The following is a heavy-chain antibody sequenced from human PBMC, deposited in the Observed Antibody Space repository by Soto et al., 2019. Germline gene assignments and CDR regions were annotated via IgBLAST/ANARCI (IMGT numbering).Heavy chain of an antibody. CDR3: ARDRVTGWFDP. V-gene: IGHV4-30-4*01. Sequence: SETLSLTCTVSGGSISSGDYYWSWIRQPPGKGLEWIGYIYYSGSTYYNPSLKSRVTISVDTSKNQFSLKLSSVAAADTAVYYCARDRVTGWFDPWGQGTLVTVSS. CDR1: GGSISSGDYY. D-gene: IGHD4-4*01. J-gene: IGHJ5*02. CDR2: IYYSGST.